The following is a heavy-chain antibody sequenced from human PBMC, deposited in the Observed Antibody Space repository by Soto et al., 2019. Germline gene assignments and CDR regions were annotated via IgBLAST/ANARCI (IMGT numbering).Heavy chain of an antibody. Sequence: SETLSLTCTVSGGSISSGGYYWSWIRQHPGKGLEWIGYIYYSGSTYYNPSLKSRVTISVDTSKNQFSLKLSSVTAADTAVYYFARARYRTEIYYYYMDVWGKGTTVTVSS. CDR1: GGSISSGGYY. CDR3: ARARYRTEIYYYYMDV. V-gene: IGHV4-31*03. D-gene: IGHD3-16*01. J-gene: IGHJ6*03. CDR2: IYYSGST.